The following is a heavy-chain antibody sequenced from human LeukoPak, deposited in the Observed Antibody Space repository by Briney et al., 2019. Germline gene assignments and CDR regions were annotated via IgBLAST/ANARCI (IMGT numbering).Heavy chain of an antibody. Sequence: PGGSLRLSCAASGFTLSTYAMSWVRQAPGKGLEWVSGISSGGDTTYYSDSVKGRFTISRDNSKNTLSLHMNSLRAEDTAVYYCAKVAPLGSSWYAFNYWGQGTRVTVSS. CDR3: AKVAPLGSSWYAFNY. CDR2: ISSGGDTT. J-gene: IGHJ4*02. V-gene: IGHV3-23*01. CDR1: GFTLSTYA. D-gene: IGHD6-13*01.